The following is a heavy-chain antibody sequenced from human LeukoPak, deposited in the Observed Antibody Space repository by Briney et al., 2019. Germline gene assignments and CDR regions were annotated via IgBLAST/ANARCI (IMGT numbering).Heavy chain of an antibody. D-gene: IGHD3-10*01. V-gene: IGHV4-59*12. J-gene: IGHJ4*02. CDR3: ARVDGSGSYWIFDY. CDR1: GGSISSYY. CDR2: IYYSGST. Sequence: PSETLSLTCTVSGGSISSYYWSWIRQPPGKGLEWIGYIYYSGSTNYNPSLKSRVTISVDTSKNQFSLKLSSVTAADTAVYYCARVDGSGSYWIFDYWGQGTLVTVSS.